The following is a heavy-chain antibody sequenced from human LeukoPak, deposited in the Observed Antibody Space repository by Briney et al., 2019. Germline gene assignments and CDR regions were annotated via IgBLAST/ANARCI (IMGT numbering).Heavy chain of an antibody. V-gene: IGHV5-51*01. CDR1: GYIFTSHW. D-gene: IGHD6-19*01. J-gene: IGHJ4*02. CDR2: TYPGDSDT. CDR3: VRTTEYTSGWAFDH. Sequence: GESLKISCKGSGYIFTSHWIGWVRQMPGKGLEWMGSTYPGDSDTKYSPSFQGQVTISVDKSITTAFLQWTTLEASDTAMYYCVRTTEYTSGWAFDHWGQGALVTVSS.